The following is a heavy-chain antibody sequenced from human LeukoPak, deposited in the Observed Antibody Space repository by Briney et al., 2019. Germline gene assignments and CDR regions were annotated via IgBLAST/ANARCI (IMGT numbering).Heavy chain of an antibody. CDR3: ARDRAEGKTWVEFDP. Sequence: GGSRRLSCAASGFIVNSYAMSWVRQAPGKGLAWVSLIYSVGVTQYADSVKGRFTISRDNSKNTLYLQMNSLRDEDTAVYFCARDRAEGKTWVEFDPWGQGTLVTVSS. V-gene: IGHV3-66*02. CDR1: GFIVNSYA. J-gene: IGHJ5*02. CDR2: IYSVGVT.